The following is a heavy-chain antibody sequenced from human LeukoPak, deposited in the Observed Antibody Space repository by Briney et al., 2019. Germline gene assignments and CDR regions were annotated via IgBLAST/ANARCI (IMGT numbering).Heavy chain of an antibody. V-gene: IGHV1-2*02. D-gene: IGHD3-16*01. CDR2: INPNSGGT. J-gene: IGHJ3*02. CDR1: GYTFTGYY. Sequence: ASVKVSCKASGYTFTGYYMHWVRQAPGQGLEWMGWINPNSGGTNYAQKFQGRVTMTRETSISTAYMELSRLRSDDAAVYYCAREGLSGGAFDIWGQGTMVTVSS. CDR3: AREGLSGGAFDI.